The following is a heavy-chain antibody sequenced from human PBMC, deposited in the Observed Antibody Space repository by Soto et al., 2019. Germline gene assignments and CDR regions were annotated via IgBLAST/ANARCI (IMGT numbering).Heavy chain of an antibody. CDR2: INDSGGST. V-gene: IGHV3-23*01. CDR3: AKSITISPNWFDP. Sequence: PGGSLRLSCAASGFTFSSYAMNWVRQAPGKGLEWFSTINDSGGSTYYIDSVKGRFTISRDNSKNTLYLQMNSLRADDTAVYYCAKSITISPNWFDPWGQGTLVTVSS. CDR1: GFTFSSYA. D-gene: IGHD3-3*01. J-gene: IGHJ5*02.